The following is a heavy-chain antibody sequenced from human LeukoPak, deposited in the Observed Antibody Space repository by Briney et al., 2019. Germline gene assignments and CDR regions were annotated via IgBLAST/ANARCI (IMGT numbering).Heavy chain of an antibody. Sequence: ASVTVSCKASGYTFTGYYMHWVRQAPGQGLEWMGWINPNSGGTNYAQKFQGRVTMTRDTSISTAYMELSRLRSDDTAVYYCARGPRITLVRGGQWYFYMDVWGKGTTVTVSS. V-gene: IGHV1-2*02. CDR2: INPNSGGT. CDR3: ARGPRITLVRGGQWYFYMDV. D-gene: IGHD3-10*01. CDR1: GYTFTGYY. J-gene: IGHJ6*03.